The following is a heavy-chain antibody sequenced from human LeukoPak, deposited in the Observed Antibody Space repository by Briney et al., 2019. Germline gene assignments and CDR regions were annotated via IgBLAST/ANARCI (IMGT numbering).Heavy chain of an antibody. D-gene: IGHD4-17*01. V-gene: IGHV3-30-3*01. CDR3: ARDHSMDYGNWFDP. J-gene: IGHJ5*02. Sequence: GGSLTLSCAASGXTFSTYAMHWVRQAPGKGLEGVAVLLYDGSTKYYAVSLKGRFTISRDISRNTLYLQMNGLRADDTAVYYCARDHSMDYGNWFDPWGQGTLVTVSS. CDR2: LLYDGSTK. CDR1: GXTFSTYA.